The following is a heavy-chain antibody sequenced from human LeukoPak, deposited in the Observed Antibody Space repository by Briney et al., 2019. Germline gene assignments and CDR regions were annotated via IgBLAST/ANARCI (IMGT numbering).Heavy chain of an antibody. D-gene: IGHD3-22*01. CDR3: ARQMTVYPADYYYDSSGYYKYNWFDP. CDR1: GYPISSGYY. CDR2: IYHSGST. J-gene: IGHJ5*02. V-gene: IGHV4-38-2*01. Sequence: SETLSLTCAVSGYPISSGYYWGWIRQPPGKGLEWIGSIYHSGSTYYNPSLKSRVTISVDTSKNQFSLKLSSVTAADTAVYYCARQMTVYPADYYYDSSGYYKYNWFDPWGQGTLVTVSS.